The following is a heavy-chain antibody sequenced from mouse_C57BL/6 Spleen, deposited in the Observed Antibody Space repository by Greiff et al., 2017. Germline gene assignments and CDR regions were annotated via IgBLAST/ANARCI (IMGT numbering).Heavy chain of an antibody. CDR3: ARSYYGPFAY. D-gene: IGHD1-1*01. Sequence: QVHVKQPGAELVKPGASVKLSCKASGYTFTSYWMHWVKQRPGRGLEWIGRIDPNSGGTKYNEKFKGKATLTVAKPSSPAYMQLSSLTSEDSAVYYCARSYYGPFAYWGQGTLVTVSA. V-gene: IGHV1-72*01. J-gene: IGHJ3*01. CDR2: IDPNSGGT. CDR1: GYTFTSYW.